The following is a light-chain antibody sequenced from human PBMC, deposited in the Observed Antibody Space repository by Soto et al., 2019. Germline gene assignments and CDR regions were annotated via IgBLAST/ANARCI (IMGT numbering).Light chain of an antibody. V-gene: IGLV1-44*01. CDR2: SNN. CDR1: SSNIGSNT. CDR3: AAWDDSLNGWV. Sequence: QAVVTQPPSASGTPGQRVTISCSGSSSNIGSNTVNWYQQLPGTAPQLLIYSNNQRPSGVPDRFSGSKSGTSASLAISGRQSEDEADYYCAAWDDSLNGWVFGGGTKLTVL. J-gene: IGLJ3*02.